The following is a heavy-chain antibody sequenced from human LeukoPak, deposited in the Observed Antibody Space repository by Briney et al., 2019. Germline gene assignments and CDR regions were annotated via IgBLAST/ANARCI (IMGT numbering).Heavy chain of an antibody. Sequence: ASVKVSCKASGYTFTDYYIHWVRQAPGQGLEWMGIINPSGGSTSYAQKFQGRVTMTGDTSTSTVYMELSSLRSEDTAVYYCARDLPLGSSGYYFDYWGQGTLVTVSS. D-gene: IGHD3-22*01. CDR2: INPSGGST. V-gene: IGHV1-46*01. J-gene: IGHJ4*02. CDR1: GYTFTDYY. CDR3: ARDLPLGSSGYYFDY.